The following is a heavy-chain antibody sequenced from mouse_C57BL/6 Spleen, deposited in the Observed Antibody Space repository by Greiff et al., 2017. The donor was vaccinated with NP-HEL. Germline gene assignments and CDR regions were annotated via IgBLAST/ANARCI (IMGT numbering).Heavy chain of an antibody. CDR1: GYSITSGYY. D-gene: IGHD1-1*01. V-gene: IGHV3-6*01. CDR3: ARTLSTVVGLDY. CDR2: ISYDGSN. J-gene: IGHJ2*01. Sequence: EVKLQESGPGLVKPSQSLSLTCSVTGYSITSGYYWNWIRQFPGNKLEWMGYISYDGSNNYNPSLKNRISITRDTSKNQFYLKLNSVTTEDTATYYGARTLSTVVGLDYWGQGTTLTVSS.